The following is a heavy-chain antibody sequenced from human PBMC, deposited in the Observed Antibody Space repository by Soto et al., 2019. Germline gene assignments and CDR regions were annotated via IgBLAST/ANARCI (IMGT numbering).Heavy chain of an antibody. J-gene: IGHJ4*02. CDR2: ISYDGSNK. CDR1: GFTFSSYA. V-gene: IGHV3-30-3*01. CDR3: VRGQGYSDLDLDY. D-gene: IGHD5-18*01. Sequence: QVQLVESGGGVVQPGRSLRLSCAASGFTFSSYAMHWVRQTPGKGLEWVAVISYDGSNKYYADSVKGRFTISRDNSKNTLYLQMSSLRAEDTAVYSCVRGQGYSDLDLDYWGQGTLVTVSS.